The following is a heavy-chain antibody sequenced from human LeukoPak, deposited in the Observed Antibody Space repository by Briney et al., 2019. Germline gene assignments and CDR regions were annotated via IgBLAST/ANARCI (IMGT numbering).Heavy chain of an antibody. V-gene: IGHV1-46*01. Sequence: ASVNVSCKASGYTFTSYYMHWVRQAPGQGLEWMGIINPSGGSTSYAQKFQGRVTMTRDTSTSTVYMELSSLRSEDTAVYYCASFDTGQYYFDYWGQGTLVTVSS. J-gene: IGHJ4*02. CDR2: INPSGGST. D-gene: IGHD3-9*01. CDR3: ASFDTGQYYFDY. CDR1: GYTFTSYY.